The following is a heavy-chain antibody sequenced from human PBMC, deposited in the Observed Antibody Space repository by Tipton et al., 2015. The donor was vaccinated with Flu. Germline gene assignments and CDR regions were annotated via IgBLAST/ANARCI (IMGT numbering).Heavy chain of an antibody. CDR1: GFTFSSYE. CDR2: IRSSGTTV. V-gene: IGHV3-48*03. D-gene: IGHD3-16*01. J-gene: IGHJ4*02. Sequence: TLSLTCAASGFTFSSYEMNWVRQAPGKGLEWVSYIRSSGTTVYYADSVKGRFTISRDNAKNSLYLQMNSLRVEDTAIYYCTRGFIRLCDYWGQGTLVTVSS. CDR3: TRGFIRLCDY.